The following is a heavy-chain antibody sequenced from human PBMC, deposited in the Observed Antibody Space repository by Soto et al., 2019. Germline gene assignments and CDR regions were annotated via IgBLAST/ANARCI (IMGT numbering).Heavy chain of an antibody. D-gene: IGHD7-27*01. J-gene: IGHJ4*02. CDR1: GRSISISY. V-gene: IGHV4-59*08. Sequence: PSEPLSHTYTFSGRSISISYWRWIRQPPGKGLEWIGYVYYSGSTNYNPSLKSRVTTSVDTSKNQFSLKLSSVTAADTAVYYCARRWGRTFDYWGQGTLVTVS. CDR3: ARRWGRTFDY. CDR2: VYYSGST.